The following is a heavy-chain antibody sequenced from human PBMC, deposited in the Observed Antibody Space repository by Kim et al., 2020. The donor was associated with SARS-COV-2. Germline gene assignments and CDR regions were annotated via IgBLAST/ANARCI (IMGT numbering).Heavy chain of an antibody. D-gene: IGHD2-15*01. Sequence: TTNYNPALKSRVTISVDTSKNQFFLKLTSVTAADTAIYYCAREVVNNWFDPWGQGILVTVSS. CDR3: AREVVNNWFDP. CDR2: TT. V-gene: IGHV4-59*01. J-gene: IGHJ5*02.